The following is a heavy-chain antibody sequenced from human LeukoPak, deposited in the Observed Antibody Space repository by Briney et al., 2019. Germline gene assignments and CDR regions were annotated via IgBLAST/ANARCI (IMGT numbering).Heavy chain of an antibody. Sequence: GGSLRLSCAASGFTFSSYGMHWVRQAPGKGLEWVAVIWYDGSNKYYADSVRGRFTISRDNSKNTLYLQMNSLRAEDTAVYYCARDDGLDGILWWLDYWGQGTLVTVSS. CDR2: IWYDGSNK. CDR3: ARDDGLDGILWWLDY. D-gene: IGHD2-21*01. J-gene: IGHJ4*02. CDR1: GFTFSSYG. V-gene: IGHV3-33*01.